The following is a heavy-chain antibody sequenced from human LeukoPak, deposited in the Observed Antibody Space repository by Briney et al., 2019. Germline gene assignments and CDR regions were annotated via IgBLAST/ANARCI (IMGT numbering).Heavy chain of an antibody. J-gene: IGHJ4*02. V-gene: IGHV4-34*01. Sequence: SETLSLTXVVYGGSFRGYYWSWIGQPPGKGLEWIGEINQSGATNYNPSLKSRVTVSVDTSKNQFSLKLSSVTAADTAVYYCASSRNYYDGSGNWEYYFDHWGQGTLVTVSS. CDR3: ASSRNYYDGSGNWEYYFDH. CDR2: INQSGAT. CDR1: GGSFRGYY. D-gene: IGHD3-22*01.